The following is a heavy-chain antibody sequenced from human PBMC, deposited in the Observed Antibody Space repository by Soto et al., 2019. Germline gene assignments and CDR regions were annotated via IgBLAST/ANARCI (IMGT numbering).Heavy chain of an antibody. CDR2: IHGGGNT. CDR1: GFSVSANY. Sequence: EVRLVESGGGLIQPGKSLRLSCVASGFSVSANYMTWVRQAPGKGLEWVSVIHGGGNTYYADSVEGRFTISRDDSKNIVHLQMERLRADDTAVYYCAKVRYEYLWGSDRSTGNFDSWGQGALVTVSS. V-gene: IGHV3-53*01. CDR3: AKVRYEYLWGSDRSTGNFDS. J-gene: IGHJ4*02. D-gene: IGHD3-16*02.